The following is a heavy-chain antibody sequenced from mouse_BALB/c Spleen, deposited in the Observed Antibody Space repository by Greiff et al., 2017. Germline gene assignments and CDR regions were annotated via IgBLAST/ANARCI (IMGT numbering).Heavy chain of an antibody. CDR2: IDPENGNT. Sequence: EVQLVESGAELVRPGALVKLSCKASGFNIKDYYMHWVKQRPEQGLEWIGWIDPENGNTIYDPKFQGKASITADTSSNTAYLQLSSLTSEDTAVYYCARYYGSSPPSYWYFDVWGAGTTVTVSS. V-gene: IGHV14-1*02. D-gene: IGHD1-1*01. J-gene: IGHJ1*01. CDR3: ARYYGSSPPSYWYFDV. CDR1: GFNIKDYY.